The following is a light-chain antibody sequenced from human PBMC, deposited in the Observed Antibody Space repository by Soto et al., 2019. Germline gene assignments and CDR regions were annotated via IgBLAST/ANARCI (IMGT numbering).Light chain of an antibody. CDR1: SSDVGGYNY. J-gene: IGLJ3*02. CDR2: DVS. Sequence: QSVLTQPRSVSGSPGQSVTISCTGTSSDVGGYNYVSWYQQHPGKAPKLMIYDVSKRPSGVPDRFSGSKSGNTASLTISGLQAEDDADYYCCSYAGSYTFWVFGGGTKLTVL. V-gene: IGLV2-11*01. CDR3: CSYAGSYTFWV.